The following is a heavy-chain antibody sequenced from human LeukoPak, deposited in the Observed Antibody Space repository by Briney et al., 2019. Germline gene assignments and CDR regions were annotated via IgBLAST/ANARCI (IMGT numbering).Heavy chain of an antibody. J-gene: IGHJ4*02. D-gene: IGHD3-22*01. Sequence: GGSLRLSCAASGFTVSSNYMSWVRQAAGQGLKWVSGMYSCGSTYYADSVKRRFTISRDKYKNALYLQIYSLSARGTDVCVCVTDYYYDSSCFDYWGQGTLVTVSS. V-gene: IGHV3-53*01. CDR1: GFTVSSNY. CDR2: MYSCGST. CDR3: VTDYYYDSSCFDY.